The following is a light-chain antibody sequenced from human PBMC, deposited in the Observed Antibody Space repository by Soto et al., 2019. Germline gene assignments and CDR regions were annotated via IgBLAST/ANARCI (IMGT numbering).Light chain of an antibody. V-gene: IGLV9-49*01. CDR2: VGTGGIVG. CDR3: GADHGSGSNFVVV. CDR1: SGYSNYK. J-gene: IGLJ2*01. Sequence: QSVLTQPPSASASLGASVTLTCTLSSGYSNYKVDWYQQRPGKGPRFVMRVGTGGIVGSKGDGIPDRFSVLGSGLNRYLTIKNIQEEDESDYHCGADHGSGSNFVVVFSGGIKLTVL.